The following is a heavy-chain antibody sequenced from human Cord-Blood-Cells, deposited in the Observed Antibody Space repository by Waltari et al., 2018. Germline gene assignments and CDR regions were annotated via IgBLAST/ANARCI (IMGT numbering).Heavy chain of an antibody. CDR1: GFTFSSYA. V-gene: IGHV3-23*01. CDR3: AKGRRHALDY. D-gene: IGHD2-2*01. CDR2: ISGSGSST. J-gene: IGHJ4*02. Sequence: EVQLLESGGGLVQPGGSLRLSCAASGFTFSSYAMSWVRQAPGKGLGWVSAISGSGSSTSYSDSVKGRLTISRDNSNNTLYLKMNSLRAEDTAVYYCAKGRRHALDYWGQGTLFTVSS.